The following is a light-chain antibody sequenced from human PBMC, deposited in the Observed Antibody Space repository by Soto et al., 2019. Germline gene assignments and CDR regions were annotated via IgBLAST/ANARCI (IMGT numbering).Light chain of an antibody. CDR2: DVS. Sequence: QSALTQPASVSGSPGQSITISCTGTSSDVGGYNYVSWYQQHPDKAPKLMIYDVSDRPSGVSNRFSGSKSGNTASLTISGLQAEDEADYYCSSYTSSSTLDVVFGGGTQLTVL. J-gene: IGLJ2*01. CDR3: SSYTSSSTLDVV. CDR1: SSDVGGYNY. V-gene: IGLV2-14*03.